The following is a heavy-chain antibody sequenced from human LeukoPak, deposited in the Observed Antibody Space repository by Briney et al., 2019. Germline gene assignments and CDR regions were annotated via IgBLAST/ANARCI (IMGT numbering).Heavy chain of an antibody. V-gene: IGHV1-69*04. CDR1: GGTFSSYA. J-gene: IGHJ6*02. CDR3: ARSRPVRDSSSEYYYYGMDV. Sequence: GSSVKVSCKASGGTFSSYAISWVRQAPGQRLEWMGRIIPIFGIANYAQKFQGRVTITADKSTSTAYMELSSLRSEDTAVYYCARSRPVRDSSSEYYYYGMDVWGQGTTVTVSS. CDR2: IIPIFGIA. D-gene: IGHD6-6*01.